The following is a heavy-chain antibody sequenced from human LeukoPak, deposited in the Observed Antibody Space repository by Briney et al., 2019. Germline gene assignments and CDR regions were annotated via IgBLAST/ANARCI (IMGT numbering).Heavy chain of an antibody. J-gene: IGHJ5*02. CDR3: ARGIEDTAMVEH. V-gene: IGHV4-4*03. D-gene: IGHD5-18*01. CDR2: VFHSGST. CDR1: GGSFSSDNW. Sequence: LRETLSLTCAVSGGSFSSDNWWSWVRQPPGKGLEWIGEVFHSGSTNYNPSLKSRVTISVDKSKSQFSLKLNSVTAADTAVYYCARGIEDTAMVEHWGQGTLVTVSS.